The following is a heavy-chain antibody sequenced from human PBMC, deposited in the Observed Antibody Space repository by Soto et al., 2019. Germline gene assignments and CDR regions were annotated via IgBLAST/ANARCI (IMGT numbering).Heavy chain of an antibody. CDR1: GGSISSGGYS. Sequence: PSETLSLTCAVSGGSISSGGYSWSWIRQPPGKGLEWIGYIYHSGSTYYNPSLKSRVTISVDRSKNQFSLNLTSVTAADTAVYYCARHRSSGWYVDFDYWGQGTLVTVSS. J-gene: IGHJ4*02. V-gene: IGHV4-30-2*01. D-gene: IGHD6-19*01. CDR3: ARHRSSGWYVDFDY. CDR2: IYHSGST.